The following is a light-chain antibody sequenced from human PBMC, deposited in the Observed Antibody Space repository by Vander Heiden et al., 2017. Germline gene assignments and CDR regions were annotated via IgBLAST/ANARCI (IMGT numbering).Light chain of an antibody. V-gene: IGLV2-8*01. CDR1: TSDVVAYNY. CDR2: EDT. Sequence: QSALTQPPSATGPPGHSVTVSCTGNTSDVVAYNYVSWYQQHPGKAPKLIIYEDTKRPSGVPDRFSASKSGDTASLTVSGLQAEDEADYYCSSHAGSNNYAFGTGTKVTVL. J-gene: IGLJ1*01. CDR3: SSHAGSNNYA.